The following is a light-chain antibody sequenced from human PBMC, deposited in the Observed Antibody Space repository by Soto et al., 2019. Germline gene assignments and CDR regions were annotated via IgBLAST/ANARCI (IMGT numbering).Light chain of an antibody. CDR1: QSLLNRNGQNC. Sequence: DIVMTQSPLSMPVTPGEPASISCRSSQSLLNRNGQNCLDWYLQKPGQSPQLLIHMGFIRASGVPDRFSGSGSGTYFTLTISRVEAEDVGVYSCMQALESPPTFGGGTNLEIK. J-gene: IGKJ4*01. V-gene: IGKV2-28*01. CDR2: MGF. CDR3: MQALESPPT.